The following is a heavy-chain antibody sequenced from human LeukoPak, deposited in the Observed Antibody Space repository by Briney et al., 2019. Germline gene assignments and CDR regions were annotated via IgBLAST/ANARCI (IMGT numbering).Heavy chain of an antibody. CDR2: IYYSGST. D-gene: IGHD3-3*01. Sequence: PSETLSLTCTVSGGSVSSGSYYWSWIRQPPGKGLEWIGYIYYSGSTNYNPSLKSRVTISVDTSKNQFSLKLSSVTAADTAVYYCARSDFWSGYYLDYGGQGTLVTVSS. CDR3: ARSDFWSGYYLDY. J-gene: IGHJ4*02. CDR1: GGSVSSGSYY. V-gene: IGHV4-61*01.